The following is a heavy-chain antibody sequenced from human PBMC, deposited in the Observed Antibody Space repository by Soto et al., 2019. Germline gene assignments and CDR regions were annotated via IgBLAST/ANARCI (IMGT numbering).Heavy chain of an antibody. D-gene: IGHD5-18*01. V-gene: IGHV3-23*05. J-gene: IGHJ4*02. CDR1: GFTFSSFA. CDR2: ITNTGSTT. Sequence: EVQVLESGGDLVQPGGSLRLSCAASGFTFSSFAMTWVRQTPGKGLEWVSSITNTGSTTYYVDSVKGRFTISRDNSKNTLYLQMSSLRAEDTAVYYCAGGGPRDGYRDLDYWGQGTQVTVSS. CDR3: AGGGPRDGYRDLDY.